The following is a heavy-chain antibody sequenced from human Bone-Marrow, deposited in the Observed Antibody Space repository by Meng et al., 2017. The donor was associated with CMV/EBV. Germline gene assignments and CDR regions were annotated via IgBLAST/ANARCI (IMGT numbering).Heavy chain of an antibody. D-gene: IGHD3-10*01. Sequence: ASVKVSCKASGYNFRTFGISWVRKAPGQGLEWMGWISGYNGNTNYTQKFQGRVAMTRDTSTSTAYMELRSLRSDDTAVYYCARDRVLRGVNGMDVWGQGTTVTVSS. CDR1: GYNFRTFG. CDR3: ARDRVLRGVNGMDV. CDR2: ISGYNGNT. V-gene: IGHV1-18*01. J-gene: IGHJ6*02.